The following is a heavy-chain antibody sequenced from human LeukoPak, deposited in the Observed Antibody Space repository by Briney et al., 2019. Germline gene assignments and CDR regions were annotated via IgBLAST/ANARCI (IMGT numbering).Heavy chain of an antibody. Sequence: PGGSLRLSCSATVFAFSNYAMHWVRQAPGKGLEYVSAISTNGGGTYYADSVKGRFTISRDNSKNTLYLQMSSLRAEDTALYYCVKLDWGYYYDTWGQGTLVTVSS. CDR1: VFAFSNYA. J-gene: IGHJ5*02. D-gene: IGHD3-22*01. CDR2: ISTNGGGT. V-gene: IGHV3-64D*09. CDR3: VKLDWGYYYDT.